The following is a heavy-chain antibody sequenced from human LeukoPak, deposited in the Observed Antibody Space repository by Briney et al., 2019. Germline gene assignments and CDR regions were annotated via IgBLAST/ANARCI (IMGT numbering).Heavy chain of an antibody. J-gene: IGHJ4*02. CDR2: ISSSSSTI. CDR1: GFTFSSYW. Sequence: GGSLRRSCAASGFTFSSYWMSWVRQAPGKGLEWVSYISSSSSTIYYADSVKGRFTISRDNDKNSLYLQMNSLRAEDTAVYYCARRAYGSGSSYFDYWGQGTLVTVSS. V-gene: IGHV3-48*04. CDR3: ARRAYGSGSSYFDY. D-gene: IGHD3-10*01.